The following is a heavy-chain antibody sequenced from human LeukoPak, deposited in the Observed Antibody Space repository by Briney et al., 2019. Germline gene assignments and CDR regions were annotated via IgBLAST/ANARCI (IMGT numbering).Heavy chain of an antibody. CDR3: ARDHPSIAAVDY. Sequence: ASVKVSCKASGYTFTGYYMHWVRRAPGQGLEWMGWINPNSGGTNYAQKFQGRVTMTRDTSISTAYMELSRLRSDDTAVYYCARDHPSIAAVDYWGQGTLVTVSS. J-gene: IGHJ4*02. D-gene: IGHD6-6*01. CDR2: INPNSGGT. V-gene: IGHV1-2*02. CDR1: GYTFTGYY.